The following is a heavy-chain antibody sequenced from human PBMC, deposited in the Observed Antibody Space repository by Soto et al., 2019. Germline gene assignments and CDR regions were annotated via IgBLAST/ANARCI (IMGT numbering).Heavy chain of an antibody. Sequence: QITLKESGPALVKPTQTLTLTCSFSGFSLTTSGVGVGWIRQPPGKALEWLALIYGDDDKRYNSSLKSRLTITKDTSKNQVVLTMSNMDPVDTGTYYSAHAVGLGGLVDYWGQGTLVTVSS. CDR2: IYGDDDK. CDR3: AHAVGLGGLVDY. V-gene: IGHV2-5*02. D-gene: IGHD3-16*01. J-gene: IGHJ4*02. CDR1: GFSLTTSGVG.